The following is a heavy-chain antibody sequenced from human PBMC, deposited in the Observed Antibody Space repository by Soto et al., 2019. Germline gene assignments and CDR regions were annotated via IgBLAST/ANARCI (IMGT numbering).Heavy chain of an antibody. J-gene: IGHJ6*03. V-gene: IGHV4-59*08. CDR3: ARSYYDFWSGDYYYYMDV. CDR2: VYYSGST. CDR1: GDSISSHY. D-gene: IGHD3-3*01. Sequence: QVQLQESGPGLVKPSETLSLTCTVSGDSISSHYWSWIRQPPGKGLEWIGYVYYSGSTNYNPSLKSRVTISIDPSKSQFSLKLSSVTAADTAVYYCARSYYDFWSGDYYYYMDVWGKGTTVTVSS.